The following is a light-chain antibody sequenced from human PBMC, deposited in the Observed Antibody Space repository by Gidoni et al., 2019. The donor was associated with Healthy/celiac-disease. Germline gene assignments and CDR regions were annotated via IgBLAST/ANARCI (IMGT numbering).Light chain of an antibody. CDR1: QSVSSY. CDR2: DAS. V-gene: IGKV3-11*01. J-gene: IGKJ4*01. Sequence: EMVLTQSPATLSLSPGERATLSCRASQSVSSYLAWYQQKPGQAPRLLIYDASNRATGIPARFSGSGSWTDFTLTISSLEPEYFAVYYCQQRSNWPLTFGGGTKVEIK. CDR3: QQRSNWPLT.